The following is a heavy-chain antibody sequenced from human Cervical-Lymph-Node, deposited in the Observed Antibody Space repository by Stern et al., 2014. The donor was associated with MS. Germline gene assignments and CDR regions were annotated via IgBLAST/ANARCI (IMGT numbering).Heavy chain of an antibody. D-gene: IGHD1-7*01. J-gene: IGHJ4*02. CDR1: GFTFRDYW. CDR3: ARENFDHFDY. V-gene: IGHV3-7*01. Sequence: VQLVESGGDLVQPGGSLRLSCAASGFTFRDYWMTWVRQAPGKGLEWVANIKQDGNEKYYVDSVKGRFTISRDNAKNSMYLQMNSLRAEDTAVYFCARENFDHFDYWGQGTLVTVSS. CDR2: IKQDGNEK.